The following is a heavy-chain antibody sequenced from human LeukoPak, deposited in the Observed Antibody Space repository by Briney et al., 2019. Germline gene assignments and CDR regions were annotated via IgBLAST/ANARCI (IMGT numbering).Heavy chain of an antibody. J-gene: IGHJ5*02. CDR3: ARDRNRYYYDSSRSLNWFDP. D-gene: IGHD3-22*01. CDR1: GYTFTGYY. Sequence: ASVKVSCKASGYTFTGYYMHWVRQAPGQGLGWMGWINPNSGGTNYAQKFQGRVTMTRDTSISTAYMELSRLRSDDTAVYYCARDRNRYYYDSSRSLNWFDPWGQGTLVTVSS. V-gene: IGHV1-2*02. CDR2: INPNSGGT.